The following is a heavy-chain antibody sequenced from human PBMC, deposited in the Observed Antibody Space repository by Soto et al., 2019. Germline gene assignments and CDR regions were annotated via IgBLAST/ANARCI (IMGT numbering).Heavy chain of an antibody. CDR3: ARWDPQKSPGPHDYYYYMDV. V-gene: IGHV3-21*01. CDR1: GFTFSSYS. D-gene: IGHD1-26*01. J-gene: IGHJ6*03. Sequence: EVQLVESGGGLVKPGGSLRLSCAASGFTFSSYSMNWVRQAPGKGLEWVSSISSSSSYIYYADSVKGRFTNSRDNPKNPLYLQMTSLRAEDTAVYYCARWDPQKSPGPHDYYYYMDVWGKGTTVTVSS. CDR2: ISSSSSYI.